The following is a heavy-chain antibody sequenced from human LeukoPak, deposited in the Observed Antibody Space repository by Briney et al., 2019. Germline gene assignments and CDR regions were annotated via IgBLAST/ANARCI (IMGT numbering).Heavy chain of an antibody. V-gene: IGHV1-18*01. CDR2: ISAYNGNT. D-gene: IGHD3-22*01. J-gene: IGHJ4*02. Sequence: GASVKVSCKASGYTFTSYGISWVRQAPGQGLEWMGWISAYNGNTNYAQKLQGRVTMTTDTSTSTAYMELRSLRSDDTAVYYCARVSAIPKSYYYGSSGYPGIDYWGQGTLVTVSS. CDR3: ARVSAIPKSYYYGSSGYPGIDY. CDR1: GYTFTSYG.